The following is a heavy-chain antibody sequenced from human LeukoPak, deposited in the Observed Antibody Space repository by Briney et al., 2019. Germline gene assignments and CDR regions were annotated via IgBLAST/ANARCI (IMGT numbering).Heavy chain of an antibody. Sequence: GGSLRLSCAASGFTLSSYSMNWVRQAPGKGLEWVSAISGSGGSTYYADSVKGRFTISRDNSKNTLYLQMNSLRAEDTAVYYCAKDLADILTGYYDAFDIWGQGTMVTVSS. CDR3: AKDLADILTGYYDAFDI. CDR2: ISGSGGST. D-gene: IGHD3-9*01. CDR1: GFTLSSYS. J-gene: IGHJ3*02. V-gene: IGHV3-23*01.